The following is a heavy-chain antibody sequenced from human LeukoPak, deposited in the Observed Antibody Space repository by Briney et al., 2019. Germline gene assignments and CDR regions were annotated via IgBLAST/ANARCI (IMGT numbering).Heavy chain of an antibody. J-gene: IGHJ6*03. D-gene: IGHD1-26*01. CDR1: GFTFSNYG. CDR2: ISGSGGRT. V-gene: IGHV3-23*01. Sequence: GGSLRLSCAVSGFTFSNYGMSWVRQAPGKGLEWVSNISGSGGRTYYADSVKGRFTISRDNPKNTLYLQMNSLRAEDTAVYYCAKDDSGSYYPYYYYMDVWGKGTTVTISS. CDR3: AKDDSGSYYPYYYYMDV.